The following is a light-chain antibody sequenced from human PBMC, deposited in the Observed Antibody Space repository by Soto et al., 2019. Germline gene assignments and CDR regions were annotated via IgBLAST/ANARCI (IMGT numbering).Light chain of an antibody. CDR2: GAS. J-gene: IGKJ1*01. V-gene: IGKV3-15*01. Sequence: EIVLTQSPATLSLSPGERATLYCRASQSVSSYLAWYQQKPGQAPRLLIYGASTRATGIPARFSGSGSGTEFTLTISSLQSEDFAVYYCQQYNNWPPSTFGQGTKVDI. CDR1: QSVSSY. CDR3: QQYNNWPPST.